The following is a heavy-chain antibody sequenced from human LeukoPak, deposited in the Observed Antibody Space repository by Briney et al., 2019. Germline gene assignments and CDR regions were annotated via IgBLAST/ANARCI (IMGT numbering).Heavy chain of an antibody. J-gene: IGHJ3*02. CDR1: GYSFTNYW. D-gene: IGHD3-10*01. Sequence: GESLKISCKGSGYSFTNYWIGWVRQLPGKGLEWMGIIYPGDSDTRYSPSFQGQVTISADKSISTAYLQWSSLKASDTAMYYCARPEYVLLPTAFDIWGQGTMVTVSS. V-gene: IGHV5-51*01. CDR3: ARPEYVLLPTAFDI. CDR2: IYPGDSDT.